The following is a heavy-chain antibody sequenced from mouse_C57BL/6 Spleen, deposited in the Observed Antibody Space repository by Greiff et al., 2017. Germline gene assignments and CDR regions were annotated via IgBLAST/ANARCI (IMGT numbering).Heavy chain of an antibody. D-gene: IGHD1-1*01. V-gene: IGHV1-18*01. CDR3: ARSKYYYGSSVRCAY. J-gene: IGHJ3*01. CDR1: GYTFTDYN. CDR2: INPNNGGT. Sequence: EVQLQQSGPELVKPGASVKIPCKASGYTFTDYNMDWVKQSHGKSLEWVGDINPNNGGTIYNQKFKGKATLTVDQSSSTAYMELRSLTSEDTAVYYCARSKYYYGSSVRCAYWGQGTLVTVSA.